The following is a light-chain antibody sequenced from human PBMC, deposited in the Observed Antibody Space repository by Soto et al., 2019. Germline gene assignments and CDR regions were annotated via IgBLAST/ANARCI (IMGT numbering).Light chain of an antibody. Sequence: QSALTQPASVSGSPGQSITISCTGTNSDVGGYNYVSWYQQHPGKAPKLMIYEVSNRPSGVSNRFSGSKSGNTPSLTISGLQAEDEADYYCSSYTSSSTVFGTGTKLTVL. CDR1: NSDVGGYNY. J-gene: IGLJ1*01. V-gene: IGLV2-14*01. CDR3: SSYTSSSTV. CDR2: EVS.